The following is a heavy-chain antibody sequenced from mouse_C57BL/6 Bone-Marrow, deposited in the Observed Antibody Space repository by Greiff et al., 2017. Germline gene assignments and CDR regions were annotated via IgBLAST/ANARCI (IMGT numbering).Heavy chain of an antibody. Sequence: QVQLQQPGAELVRPGSSVKLSCKASGYTFTSYWMHWVKQRPIQGLEWIGNIDPSDSETPYNQKFKDKATLTVDKSSSTAYMQLSRLTSEDSAVYYCAREGNYFAWFADWGQGTLVTVSA. CDR2: IDPSDSET. J-gene: IGHJ3*01. D-gene: IGHD2-1*01. CDR3: AREGNYFAWFAD. V-gene: IGHV1-52*01. CDR1: GYTFTSYW.